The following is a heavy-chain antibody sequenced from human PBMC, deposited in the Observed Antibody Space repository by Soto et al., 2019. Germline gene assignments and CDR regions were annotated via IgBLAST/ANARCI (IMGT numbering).Heavy chain of an antibody. D-gene: IGHD6-19*01. CDR1: GFTFSSYS. Sequence: PGGSLRLSCAASGFTFSSYSMNWVRQAPGKGLEWVSSISSSSSYIYYADSVKGRFTISRDNAKNSLYLQMNSLRAEYTAVFYCARDLTAVDGWGAFDIWGQGTMVTVSS. CDR2: ISSSSSYI. J-gene: IGHJ3*02. CDR3: ARDLTAVDGWGAFDI. V-gene: IGHV3-21*01.